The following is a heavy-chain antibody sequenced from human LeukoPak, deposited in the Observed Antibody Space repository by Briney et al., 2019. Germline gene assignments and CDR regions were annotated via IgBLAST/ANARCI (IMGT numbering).Heavy chain of an antibody. CDR2: IWDDGSNK. Sequence: AGGSLRLSCATSGFIFSSYGMHWVRQAPGKGLEWVALIWDDGSNKYYAGSVKGRFTISRDNSKNTLYLQINSLRAEDTAVYYCARANYGSGSNYYYGLDVWGQGTTVTVSS. J-gene: IGHJ6*02. CDR3: ARANYGSGSNYYYGLDV. D-gene: IGHD3-10*01. CDR1: GFIFSSYG. V-gene: IGHV3-33*01.